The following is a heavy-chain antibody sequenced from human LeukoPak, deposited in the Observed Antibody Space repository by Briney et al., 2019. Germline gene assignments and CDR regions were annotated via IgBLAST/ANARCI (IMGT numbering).Heavy chain of an antibody. CDR1: GGSISSYY. CDR2: IYYSGST. CDR3: ARTLPMTTVVTIFDY. Sequence: SETLSLTCTVSGGSISSYYWSWIRQPPGKGLEWVGYIYYSGSTNYNPSLKSRVTISVDTSKNQFSLKLSSVTAADTAVYYCARTLPMTTVVTIFDYWGQGTLVTVSS. V-gene: IGHV4-59*01. J-gene: IGHJ4*02. D-gene: IGHD4-23*01.